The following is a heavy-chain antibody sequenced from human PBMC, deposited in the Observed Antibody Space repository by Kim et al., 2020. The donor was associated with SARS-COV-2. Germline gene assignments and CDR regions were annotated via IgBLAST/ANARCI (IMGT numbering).Heavy chain of an antibody. Sequence: SETLSLTCSVSGASIKNSDSYWGWIRQSPGKGLEWIGSFSYRGTTYYNPSLKSRVTISVDTSNNHLSLTMRSANAEDTALYECARQAPRVLWFGALGDF. J-gene: IGHJ4*01. V-gene: IGHV4-39*01. CDR3: ARQAPRVLWFGALGDF. CDR2: FSYRGTT. D-gene: IGHD3-10*01. CDR1: GASIKNSDSY.